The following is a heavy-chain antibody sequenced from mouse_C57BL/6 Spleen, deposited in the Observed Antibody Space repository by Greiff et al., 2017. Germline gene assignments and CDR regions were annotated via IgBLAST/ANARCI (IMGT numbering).Heavy chain of an antibody. Sequence: QVQLQQPGAELVKPGASVKMSCKASGYTFTSYWITWVKQRPGQGLEWIGEIYPGSGSTNYNEKFKSKATLTVDTSSSTAYMQLSSLTSEDSAVYYCARDETTVGFSRFAYWGQGTLVTVSA. V-gene: IGHV1-55*01. J-gene: IGHJ3*01. CDR3: ARDETTVGFSRFAY. CDR1: GYTFTSYW. D-gene: IGHD1-1*01. CDR2: IYPGSGST.